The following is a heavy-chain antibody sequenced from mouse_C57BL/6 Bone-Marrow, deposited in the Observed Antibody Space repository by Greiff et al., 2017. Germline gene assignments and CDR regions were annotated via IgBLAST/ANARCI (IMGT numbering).Heavy chain of an antibody. V-gene: IGHV6-3*01. CDR1: GFTFSNYW. D-gene: IGHD2-2*01. CDR3: TDERAMVTTARGDV. Sequence: EVQRVESGGGLVQPGGSMKLSCVASGFTFSNYWMNWVRQSPEQGLEWVAQIRLKSDNYATHYAESVKGRFTISRDDSKRSVYLQMNNLRAEDTGIYYCTDERAMVTTARGDVWGTGTTVTVSS. CDR2: IRLKSDNYAT. J-gene: IGHJ1*03.